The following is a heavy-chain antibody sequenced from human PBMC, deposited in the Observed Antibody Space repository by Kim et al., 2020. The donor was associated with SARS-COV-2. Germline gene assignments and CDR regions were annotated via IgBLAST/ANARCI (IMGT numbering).Heavy chain of an antibody. Sequence: GGSLRLSCAASGFTFSSYTMNWVRQAPGKGLEWVSSIVSNSYIYYADSVKGRFTISRDNAKNSLYLQMNSLRAEDTAVYYCARDPYVINWNPKMWFDPWGPGTLVTVSS. CDR3: ARDPYVINWNPKMWFDP. D-gene: IGHD1-1*01. CDR1: GFTFSSYT. V-gene: IGHV3-21*01. J-gene: IGHJ5*02. CDR2: IVSNSYI.